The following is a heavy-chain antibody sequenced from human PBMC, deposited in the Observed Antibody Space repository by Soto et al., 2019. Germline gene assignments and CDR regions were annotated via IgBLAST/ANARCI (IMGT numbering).Heavy chain of an antibody. J-gene: IGHJ6*02. CDR2: FYDSGDT. CDR3: APGTRQIGGNYYYGMDV. D-gene: IGHD2-8*01. Sequence: PSETLSLTCIVSGGSISGGFYWTWIRQHPGKGLEWIGFFYDSGDTYYNASLKSRLTISVDTSNNQFSLRLSSVTAADTAVYYCAPGTRQIGGNYYYGMDVWGQGTTVTVSS. V-gene: IGHV4-31*03. CDR1: GGSISGGFY.